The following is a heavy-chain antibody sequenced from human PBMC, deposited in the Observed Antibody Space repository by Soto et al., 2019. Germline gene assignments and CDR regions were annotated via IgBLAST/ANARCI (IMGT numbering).Heavy chain of an antibody. V-gene: IGHV4-31*03. CDR1: GGSISSGGYY. D-gene: IGHD5-18*01. J-gene: IGHJ6*02. CDR2: IYYSGST. CDR3: ARDRLMATAGTARHYFGLDV. Sequence: PSETLSLTCTVSGGSISSGGYYWSWIRQHPGKGLEWIGYIYYSGSTYYNPSLKSRVTISVDTSKNQFSLKLSSVTAADTAVYYCARDRLMATAGTARHYFGLDVWGQGTTGTVSS.